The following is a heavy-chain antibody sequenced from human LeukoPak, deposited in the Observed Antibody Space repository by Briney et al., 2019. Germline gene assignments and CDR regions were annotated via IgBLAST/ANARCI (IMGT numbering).Heavy chain of an antibody. CDR3: AHRTLDYRENYYFDY. Sequence: PGPTLVNPTQNLTLTCTFSGFSFTTSGVGVGWIRQPPGKALEWLALIYWNDDKRYSPSLKSRLAITKDTSKNQVVLTMTDMDPVDTATYYCAHRTLDYRENYYFDYWGQGTLVTVSS. D-gene: IGHD4-11*01. CDR1: GFSFTTSGVG. J-gene: IGHJ4*02. V-gene: IGHV2-5*01. CDR2: IYWNDDK.